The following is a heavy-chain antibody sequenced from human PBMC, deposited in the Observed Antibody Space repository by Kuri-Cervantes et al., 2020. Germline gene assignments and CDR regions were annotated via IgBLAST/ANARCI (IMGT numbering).Heavy chain of an antibody. J-gene: IGHJ5*02. CDR3: ARGIPAAPRSALDP. Sequence: SETLSLTWTVSGGSISGSCFSWMRQPPGKGLEWIGYIYSGGSTNHNPSLKSRVTISIDTSKNQFSLNLYSVTAEDTAVYYCARGIPAAPRSALDPWGQGTLVTVSS. D-gene: IGHD2-2*01. CDR1: GGSISGSC. CDR2: IYSGGST. V-gene: IGHV4-59*01.